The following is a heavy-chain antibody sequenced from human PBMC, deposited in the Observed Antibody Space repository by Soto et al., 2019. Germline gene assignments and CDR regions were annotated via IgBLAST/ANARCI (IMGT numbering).Heavy chain of an antibody. Sequence: QVQLEESGPGLVKPSETLSLTCTVSSGSISGYYWSWIRQPPGKGLEWIGYIYYSGSTNYNPSLKSRVTLSLDTYKNQFSLKLSSVTAADTAVYYCAATTWRGILDYWGQGTLVTVSS. CDR2: IYYSGST. D-gene: IGHD1-1*01. CDR1: SGSISGYY. CDR3: AATTWRGILDY. J-gene: IGHJ4*02. V-gene: IGHV4-59*08.